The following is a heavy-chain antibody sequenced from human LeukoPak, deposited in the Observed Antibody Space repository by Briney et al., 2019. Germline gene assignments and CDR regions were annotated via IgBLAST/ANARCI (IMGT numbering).Heavy chain of an antibody. J-gene: IGHJ3*02. V-gene: IGHV6-1*01. CDR2: TYYRSKWYN. D-gene: IGHD3-22*01. CDR1: GDSVSSISAA. Sequence: SQTLSLTCAISGDSVSSISAAWNWIRQSPSRGLEWLGRTYYRSKWYNDYAVSVKSRITINPDTSKNQFSLQLNSVTPEDTAVYYCAASTTRITMKVDIWGQGTMVTVSS. CDR3: AASTTRITMKVDI.